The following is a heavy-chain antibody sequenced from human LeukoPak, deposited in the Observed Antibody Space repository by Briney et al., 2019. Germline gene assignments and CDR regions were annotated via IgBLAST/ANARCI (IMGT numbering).Heavy chain of an antibody. CDR1: GGSISSSSYY. J-gene: IGHJ5*02. V-gene: IGHV4-39*07. D-gene: IGHD2-2*01. CDR2: IYYSGST. CDR3: ANQLGYCSSTSCYSWFDP. Sequence: SETLSLTCTVSGGSISSSSYYWGWIRQPPGKGLEWIGSIYYSGSTYYNPSLKSRVTISVDTSKNQFSLKLSSVTAADTAVYYCANQLGYCSSTSCYSWFDPWGQGTLVTVSS.